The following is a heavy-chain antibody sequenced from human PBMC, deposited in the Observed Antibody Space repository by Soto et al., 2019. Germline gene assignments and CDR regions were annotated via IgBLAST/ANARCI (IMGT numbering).Heavy chain of an antibody. CDR2: INHSGST. D-gene: IGHD5-18*01. J-gene: IGHJ6*02. CDR1: GGSFSGYC. CDR3: ARYRQLWFRGYYGMDV. V-gene: IGHV4-34*01. Sequence: SETLSLTCAVYGGSFSGYCWSWIRQPPGKGLEWIGEINHSGSTNYNPSLKSRVTISVDTSKNQFSLNLSSVTAADTAVYYCARYRQLWFRGYYGMDVWGQGTTVTVSS.